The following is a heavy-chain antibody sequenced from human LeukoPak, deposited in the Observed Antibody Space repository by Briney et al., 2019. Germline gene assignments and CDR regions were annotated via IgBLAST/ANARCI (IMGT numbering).Heavy chain of an antibody. CDR1: GYTFTSYG. V-gene: IGHV1-18*01. Sequence: ASVKVSCKASGYTFTSYGISWVRQAPGQGLEWMGWISDYNGNTNYAQKLQGRVTMTTDTSTSTAYMELRSLRSDDTAVYYCARDGRRGWIQLRIDYWGQGTLVTVSS. CDR3: ARDGRRGWIQLRIDY. D-gene: IGHD5-18*01. J-gene: IGHJ4*02. CDR2: ISDYNGNT.